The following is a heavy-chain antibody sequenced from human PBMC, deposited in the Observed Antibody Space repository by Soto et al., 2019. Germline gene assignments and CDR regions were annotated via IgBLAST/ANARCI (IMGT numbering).Heavy chain of an antibody. V-gene: IGHV4-59*01. J-gene: IGHJ3*02. Sequence: KPSETLSLTCTVSGASISSSYWSWIRQSPGKGLEWIGYVYYSGSTNYNPSLKSRVTMPVDTSKNQFSLKLSSVTAADTAMYYCARGYYDSNGQSNTFDIWGQGTMVTVSS. CDR2: VYYSGST. CDR3: ARGYYDSNGQSNTFDI. D-gene: IGHD3-22*01. CDR1: GASISSSY.